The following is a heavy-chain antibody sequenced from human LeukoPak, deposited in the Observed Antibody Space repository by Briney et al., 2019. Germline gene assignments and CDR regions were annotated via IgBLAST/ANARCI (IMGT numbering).Heavy chain of an antibody. CDR1: GGTFSSYA. CDR2: IIPIFGTA. V-gene: IGHV1-69*13. Sequence: GASVKVSCKAPGGTFSSYAISWVRQAPGQGLEWMGGIIPIFGTANYAQKFQGRVTITADESTSTAYMELSSLRSEDTAVYYCARFKALRLDDIYYWGQGTLVTVSS. D-gene: IGHD3-9*01. J-gene: IGHJ4*02. CDR3: ARFKALRLDDIYY.